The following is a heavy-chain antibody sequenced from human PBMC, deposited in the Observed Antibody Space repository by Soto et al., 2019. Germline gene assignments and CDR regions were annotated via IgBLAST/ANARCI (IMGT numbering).Heavy chain of an antibody. J-gene: IGHJ2*01. CDR3: AHSECSGADRYSRWYFGL. D-gene: IGHD2-15*01. Sequence: QITLKESGPPLVKPTQTLTLTCTFSGFSLTTGGVAVGWIRQPPGKALEWLALIYWDDDKRYSPSLKSRLSITKATSNNQGVLTMTNMDPVDTATYYCAHSECSGADRYSRWYFGLWGRGTLVTVSS. CDR2: IYWDDDK. V-gene: IGHV2-5*02. CDR1: GFSLTTGGVA.